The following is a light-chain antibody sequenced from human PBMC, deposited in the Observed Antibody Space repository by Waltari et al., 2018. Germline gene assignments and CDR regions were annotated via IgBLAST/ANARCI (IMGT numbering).Light chain of an antibody. CDR3: ASYTSSSNYV. J-gene: IGLJ1*01. Sequence: WYRQHPDTAPNLIIFDVTERPSGISARFSGSKSGNTASLTISGLQSDDEADYYCASYTSSSNYVFGSGTTVTV. V-gene: IGLV2-14*03. CDR2: DVT.